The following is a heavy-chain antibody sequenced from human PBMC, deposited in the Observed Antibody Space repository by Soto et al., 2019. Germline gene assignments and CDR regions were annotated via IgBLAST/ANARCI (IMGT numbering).Heavy chain of an antibody. CDR1: GDSVSSNSAA. CDR3: ARERFGEITPTLAFDY. Sequence: SQTLSLTCAISGDSVSSNSAAWNWIGQSPSRGLEWLGRTYYRSKWYNDYAVSVKSRITINPDTSKNQFSLQLNSVTPEDTAVYYCARERFGEITPTLAFDYWGQGTLVTVSS. CDR2: TYYRSKWYN. J-gene: IGHJ4*02. V-gene: IGHV6-1*01. D-gene: IGHD3-10*01.